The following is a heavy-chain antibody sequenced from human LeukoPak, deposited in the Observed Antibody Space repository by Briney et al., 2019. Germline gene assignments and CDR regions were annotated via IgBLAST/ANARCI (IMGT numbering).Heavy chain of an antibody. CDR2: INHSGST. J-gene: IGHJ6*03. V-gene: IGHV4-34*01. CDR3: ARGFRSQRTNVVPAAKYYYMDV. Sequence: SETLSLTCAVYGGSFSGYYWSWIRQPPGKGPEWIGEINHSGSTNYNPSLKSRVTISVDTSKNQFSLKLSSVTAADTAVYYCARGFRSQRTNVVPAAKYYYMDVWGKGTTVTVSS. CDR1: GGSFSGYY. D-gene: IGHD2-2*01.